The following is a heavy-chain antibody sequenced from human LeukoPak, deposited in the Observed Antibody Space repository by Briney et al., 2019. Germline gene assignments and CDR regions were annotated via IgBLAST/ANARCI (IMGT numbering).Heavy chain of an antibody. V-gene: IGHV3-48*04. D-gene: IGHD1-26*01. CDR3: AREIIVGASFLDY. Sequence: GGSLRLSCAASGFTFSSYSMNWVRQAPGKGLEWVSYISSSSSTIYYADSVKGRFTISRDNAMSSLYLQMDNLRAEDTAVYFCAREIIVGASFLDYWGQGTLVTVSS. CDR1: GFTFSSYS. CDR2: ISSSSSTI. J-gene: IGHJ4*02.